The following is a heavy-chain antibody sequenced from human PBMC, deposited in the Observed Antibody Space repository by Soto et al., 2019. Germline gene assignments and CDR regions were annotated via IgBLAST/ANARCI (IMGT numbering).Heavy chain of an antibody. Sequence: GGSLRLSCAASGFTFSSYAMHWVRQAPGKGLEWVALISYDGSDKDYADSVKGRFTISRDNSRNTLFLQMNSLRAEDTAVYYCARDYYKYYDSSGYYRSPAYWGQGTMVTV. CDR3: ARDYYKYYDSSGYYRSPAY. V-gene: IGHV3-30-3*01. CDR1: GFTFSSYA. CDR2: ISYDGSDK. J-gene: IGHJ4*02. D-gene: IGHD3-22*01.